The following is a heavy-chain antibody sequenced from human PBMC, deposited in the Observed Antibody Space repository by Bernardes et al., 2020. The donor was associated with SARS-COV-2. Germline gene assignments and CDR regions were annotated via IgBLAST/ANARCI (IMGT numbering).Heavy chain of an antibody. D-gene: IGHD2-15*01. V-gene: IGHV3-21*01. CDR3: AKDGCASPSCADF. CDR2: ISSRTSYV. CDR1: GVMLSSHD. J-gene: IGHJ4*02. Sequence: GGALRPSRGVSGVMLSSHDMVWGRPGPGKGAGCVSSISSRTSYVFYADSVKGRFTISRDSAKNSLFLQMNNLRAEDTAVYYCAKDGCASPSCADFWGQGAVVRVSS.